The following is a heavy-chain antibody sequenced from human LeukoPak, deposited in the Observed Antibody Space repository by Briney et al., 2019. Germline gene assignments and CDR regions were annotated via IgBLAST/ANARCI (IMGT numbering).Heavy chain of an antibody. CDR2: MNPNSGNT. D-gene: IGHD5-12*01. J-gene: IGHJ6*03. Sequence: ASVKVSCKASGYTFTSYDINWVRQATGQGLEWMGWMNPNSGNTGYAQKFQGRVTMTRNTSISTAYMELSSLRSEDTAVYYCARANVDIVATILSYYYYMDVWGKGTTVTVSS. V-gene: IGHV1-8*01. CDR3: ARANVDIVATILSYYYYMDV. CDR1: GYTFTSYD.